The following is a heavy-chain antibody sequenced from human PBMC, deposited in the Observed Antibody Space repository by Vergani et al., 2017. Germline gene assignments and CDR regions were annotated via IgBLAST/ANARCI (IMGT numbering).Heavy chain of an antibody. CDR3: AKVGAMIGPDVFDI. CDR2: ISWNSGSI. J-gene: IGHJ3*02. CDR1: GFTFDDYA. Sequence: EVQLVESGGGLVQPGRSLRLSCAASGFTFDDYAMHWVRQAPGKGLEWVSGISWNSGSIGYADSVKGRFTISRDNAKNSLYLQMNSLRAEDTALYYCAKVGAMIGPDVFDIWGQGTMVTVSS. D-gene: IGHD3-22*01. V-gene: IGHV3-9*01.